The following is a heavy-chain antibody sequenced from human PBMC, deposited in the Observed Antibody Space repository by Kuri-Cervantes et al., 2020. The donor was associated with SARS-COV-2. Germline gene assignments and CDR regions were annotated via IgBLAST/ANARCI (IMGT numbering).Heavy chain of an antibody. CDR2: ISGSGETT. D-gene: IGHD4-11*01. Sequence: ETLSLTCAASGFTFISYAMSWVRQAPGKGLEWVSAISGSGETTHYADSVKGRFTVSRDDSKSTLYLQMNSLRTEDTALYYCAKPFHDYSDYGGAFDIWGQGTVVTVSS. J-gene: IGHJ3*02. CDR1: GFTFISYA. V-gene: IGHV3-23*01. CDR3: AKPFHDYSDYGGAFDI.